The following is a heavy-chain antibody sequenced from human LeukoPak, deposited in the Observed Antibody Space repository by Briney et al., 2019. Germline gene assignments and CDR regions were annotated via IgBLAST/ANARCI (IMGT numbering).Heavy chain of an antibody. CDR3: ARRDYYGSGSYYRGIDY. Sequence: PSETLSLTCTVSGGSISSSSYYWGWIRQPPGKGLEWIGSIYYSGSTYYNPSLKSRVTISVDTSKNQFSLKVSSVTAADTAVYYCARRDYYGSGSYYRGIDYWGQGTLVTVSS. CDR1: GGSISSSSYY. V-gene: IGHV4-39*01. J-gene: IGHJ4*02. D-gene: IGHD3-10*01. CDR2: IYYSGST.